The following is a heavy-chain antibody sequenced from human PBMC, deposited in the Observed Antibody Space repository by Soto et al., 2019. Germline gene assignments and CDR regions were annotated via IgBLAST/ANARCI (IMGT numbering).Heavy chain of an antibody. J-gene: IGHJ1*01. V-gene: IGHV4-34*01. D-gene: IGHD6-6*01. CDR1: GGSFSDYY. CDR2: NTHSRST. Sequence: QVQLQQWGAGLLKPSETLSLTCAVFGGSFSDYYWSWVRQPPGKGLEWIGENTHSRSTYYNTSLENPITISVDSSKSQFSQKLTSVSAADTAVYYCARGDGAARLQLWGQGTLVTVSS. CDR3: ARGDGAARLQL.